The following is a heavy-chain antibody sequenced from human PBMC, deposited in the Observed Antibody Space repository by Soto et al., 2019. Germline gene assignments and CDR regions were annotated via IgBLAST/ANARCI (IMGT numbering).Heavy chain of an antibody. V-gene: IGHV3-74*01. CDR3: ARGSPYSRSPAPY. CDR1: GFTFSDYW. Sequence: GGSLRLSCAASGFTFSDYWMHWVRQAPGKGLVWVSRINSDGSSTSYAESVKGRFTISRDNAKNTLYLQMNSLRAEDTAVYYCARGSPYSRSPAPYWGQGTLVTVSS. CDR2: INSDGSST. D-gene: IGHD6-13*01. J-gene: IGHJ4*02.